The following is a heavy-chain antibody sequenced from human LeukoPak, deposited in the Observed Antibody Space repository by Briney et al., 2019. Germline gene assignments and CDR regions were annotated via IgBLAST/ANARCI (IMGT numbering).Heavy chain of an antibody. CDR2: INPNTGGT. D-gene: IGHD1-26*01. CDR3: ASPSSPVSGSYSDDAFDI. V-gene: IGHV1-2*02. Sequence: ASVKVSCKASGYTFTGHYLHWVRQAPGQGLEWMGWINPNTGGTNYAQRFQDRVTMTRDTSVSTAYMELRSLRSDDTAVYYCASPSSPVSGSYSDDAFDIWGQGTMVTVSS. CDR1: GYTFTGHY. J-gene: IGHJ3*02.